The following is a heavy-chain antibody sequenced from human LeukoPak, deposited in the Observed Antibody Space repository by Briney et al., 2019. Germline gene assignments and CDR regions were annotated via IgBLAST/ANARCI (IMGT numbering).Heavy chain of an antibody. CDR1: EFTFSNYG. CDR2: RRYDGRNK. Sequence: GGSLRLSCAASEFTFSNYGMYWVRQAPGKGLEWVAYRRYDGRNKYYADSVKGRFTISRDNSKNTLYLQMNSLRAEDTAVYYCARDGGYYYMDVWGKGTTVTVSS. J-gene: IGHJ6*03. CDR3: ARDGGYYYMDV. D-gene: IGHD3-16*01. V-gene: IGHV3-30*02.